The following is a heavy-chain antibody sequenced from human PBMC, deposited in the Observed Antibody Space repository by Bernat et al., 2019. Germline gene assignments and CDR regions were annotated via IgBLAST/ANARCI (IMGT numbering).Heavy chain of an antibody. CDR2: ISYDGSNK. Sequence: QAQLVESGGGVVQPGRSLRLSCATSGFTFSSFGMHWVRQAPGKGLEWVAVISYDGSNKYYADSVKGRFTISRDNSKNTLYLQMNSLRAEDTAVYYCAKGEQFDYWGQGTLVTVSS. CDR1: GFTFSSFG. V-gene: IGHV3-30*18. J-gene: IGHJ4*02. CDR3: AKGEQFDY. D-gene: IGHD1-26*01.